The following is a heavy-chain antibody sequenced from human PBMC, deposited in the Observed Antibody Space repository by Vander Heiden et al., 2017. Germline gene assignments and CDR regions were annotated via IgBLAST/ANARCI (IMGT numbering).Heavy chain of an antibody. CDR3: AKNYDFWSGYSLGYFDY. V-gene: IGHV3-23*01. J-gene: IGHJ4*02. CDR1: GFTFSSYA. D-gene: IGHD3-3*01. Sequence: EVQLLESGGGLVQPGGSLRLSCAAPGFTFSSYAMSWVRQAPGKGLEWVSAISGSGGSTYYADSVKGRFTISRDNSKNTLYLQMNSLRAEDTTVYYCAKNYDFWSGYSLGYFDYWGQGTLVTVSS. CDR2: ISGSGGST.